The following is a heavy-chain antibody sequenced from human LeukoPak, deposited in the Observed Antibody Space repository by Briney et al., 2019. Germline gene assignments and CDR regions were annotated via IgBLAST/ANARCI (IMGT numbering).Heavy chain of an antibody. V-gene: IGHV4-61*02. D-gene: IGHD5-18*01. Sequence: SETLSLTCTVSGGSISSGSYYWSWIRQPAGRGLEWIGRIYSSGSTNYNPSLKSQVTISVDTSKNQFSLKLSSVTAADTAVYYCARDFGGYSYGSASLWFDPWGQGTLVTVSS. CDR1: GGSISSGSYY. J-gene: IGHJ5*02. CDR2: IYSSGST. CDR3: ARDFGGYSYGSASLWFDP.